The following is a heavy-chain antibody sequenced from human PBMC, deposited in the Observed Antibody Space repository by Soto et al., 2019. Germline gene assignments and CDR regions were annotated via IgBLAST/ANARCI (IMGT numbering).Heavy chain of an antibody. CDR2: FDPEDGET. CDR1: GYTLTELS. Sequence: ASVKVSCKVSGYTLTELSMHWVRQAPGKGLEWMGGFDPEDGETIYAQKFQGRVTMTEDTSTDTAYMELSSLRSEDTAVYYCVTSLRSDPVAGYDYYYYYMDVWGKGTTVTVSS. D-gene: IGHD6-19*01. J-gene: IGHJ6*03. V-gene: IGHV1-24*01. CDR3: VTSLRSDPVAGYDYYYYYMDV.